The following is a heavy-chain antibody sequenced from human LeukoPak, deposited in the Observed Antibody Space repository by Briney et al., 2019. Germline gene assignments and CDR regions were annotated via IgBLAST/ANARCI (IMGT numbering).Heavy chain of an antibody. V-gene: IGHV1-2*02. Sequence: ASVKVSCKASGYTFTGYYMHWVRQAPGQGLEWMGWINPNSGGTNYAQKFQGRVTMTKDTSISTAYMELSRLRSDDTAVYYCAREGSWYYYNLFDYWGQGTLVTVSS. CDR1: GYTFTGYY. J-gene: IGHJ4*02. CDR3: AREGSWYYYNLFDY. CDR2: INPNSGGT. D-gene: IGHD6-13*01.